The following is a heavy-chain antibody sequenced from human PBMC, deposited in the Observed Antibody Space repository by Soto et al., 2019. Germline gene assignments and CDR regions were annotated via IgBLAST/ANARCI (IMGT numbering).Heavy chain of an antibody. V-gene: IGHV1-3*01. CDR2: INAGNGDT. D-gene: IGHD2-2*01. CDR3: ARGYCSTTSCQYYPDY. CDR1: GYTFPNYA. J-gene: IGHJ4*02. Sequence: ASVKVSCKASGYTFPNYAIHWVRQAPGQRLEWMGWINAGNGDTLYSHKFQGRVTITSDTSASTAYMELSSLRSEDTAVYYCARGYCSTTSCQYYPDYWGQGTLVTV.